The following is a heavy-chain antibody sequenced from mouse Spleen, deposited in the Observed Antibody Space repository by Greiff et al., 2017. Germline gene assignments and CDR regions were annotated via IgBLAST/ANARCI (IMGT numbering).Heavy chain of an antibody. V-gene: IGHV1-80*01. Sequence: VQLQQSGAELVKPGASVKISCKASGYAFSSYWLNWVKQRPGKGLEWIGQIYPGAGDTNYNGKFKGKATLTADKSSSTAYMQLSSLTSEDSAVYFCARGTSFAYWGQGTLVTVSA. J-gene: IGHJ3*01. CDR3: ARGTSFAY. D-gene: IGHD3-3*01. CDR1: GYAFSSYW. CDR2: IYPGAGDT.